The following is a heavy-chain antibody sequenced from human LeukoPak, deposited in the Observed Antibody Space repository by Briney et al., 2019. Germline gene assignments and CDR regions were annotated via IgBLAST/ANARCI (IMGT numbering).Heavy chain of an antibody. J-gene: IGHJ6*02. V-gene: IGHV1-24*01. D-gene: IGHD4-17*01. CDR3: ATTALTDYGDYYYGMDV. CDR2: FDPEGGET. Sequence: ASVKVSCKVSGYTLTELSMHWVRQAPGKGLEWMGGFDPEGGETIYAQKFQGGVTMTEDTSTDTAYMELSSLRSEDTAVYYCATTALTDYGDYYYGMDVWGQGTTVTVSS. CDR1: GYTLTELS.